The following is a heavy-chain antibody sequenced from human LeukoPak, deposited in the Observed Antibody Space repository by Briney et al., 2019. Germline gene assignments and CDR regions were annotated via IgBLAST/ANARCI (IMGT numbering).Heavy chain of an antibody. CDR1: GYTFTDYY. Sequence: ASVKVSGKVSGYTFTDYYMHLVPRAPGKGLEWMGRVDPEDGETIYAQKSQGRVTRTADTSTDTAYMELSSLRSEDPAVYYCATATTVTGPLDAFDIWGQGTMVTVSS. V-gene: IGHV1-69-2*01. D-gene: IGHD4-11*01. J-gene: IGHJ3*02. CDR3: ATATTVTGPLDAFDI. CDR2: VDPEDGET.